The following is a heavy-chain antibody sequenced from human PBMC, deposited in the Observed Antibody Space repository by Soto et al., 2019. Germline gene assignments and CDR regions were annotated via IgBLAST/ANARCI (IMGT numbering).Heavy chain of an antibody. CDR2: IDPSDSDN. J-gene: IGHJ3*02. Sequence: ESLKVSWKASGYTIANYWIGWVRQMPGKGLEWMGSIDPSDSDNNYSPSFQGQVTISVDKSITTAYLQWSSLEASDRAMYYCARQGDMAATPADAFDIWAQGTMVTVSS. V-gene: IGHV5-51*01. CDR1: GYTIANYW. CDR3: ARQGDMAATPADAFDI. D-gene: IGHD3-16*01.